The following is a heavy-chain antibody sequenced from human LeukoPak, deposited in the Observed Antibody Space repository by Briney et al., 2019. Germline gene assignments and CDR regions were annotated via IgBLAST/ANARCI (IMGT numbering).Heavy chain of an antibody. CDR1: GYTFTSYA. Sequence: ASVKVSCKASGYTFTSYAMHWVRQAPGQRLEWMGWINVGNGNTKYSQKFQGRVTITRDTSASTAYMELSSLRSEDTAVYYCARTYYDFWSGYSSPSYYFDYWGQGTLVTVSS. CDR2: INVGNGNT. D-gene: IGHD3-3*01. CDR3: ARTYYDFWSGYSSPSYYFDY. V-gene: IGHV1-3*01. J-gene: IGHJ4*02.